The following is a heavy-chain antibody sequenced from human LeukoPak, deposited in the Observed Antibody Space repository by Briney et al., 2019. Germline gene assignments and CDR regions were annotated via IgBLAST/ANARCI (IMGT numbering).Heavy chain of an antibody. Sequence: SETLSLTCTVSGGSISSYYWSWIRQPPGKGLEGIGYIYTSGSTNYNPSLKSRVTISVDTSKNQFSLKLSSVTAADTAVYYCASGQNNMVRGGFDYWGQGTLVTVSS. CDR1: GGSISSYY. CDR3: ASGQNNMVRGGFDY. CDR2: IYTSGST. D-gene: IGHD3-10*01. V-gene: IGHV4-4*09. J-gene: IGHJ4*02.